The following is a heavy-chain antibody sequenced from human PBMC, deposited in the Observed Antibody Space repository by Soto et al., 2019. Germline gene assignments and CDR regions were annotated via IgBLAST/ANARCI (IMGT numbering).Heavy chain of an antibody. V-gene: IGHV1-2*02. CDR2: INPNSGGT. D-gene: IGHD3-22*01. CDR3: AIAAGYDRSGYPAAPPDGYFDL. J-gene: IGHJ2*01. Sequence: QVQLVQSGAEVKKPGASVKVSCKASGYTFTGYYMHWVRQAPGHGLEGMGWINPNSGGTNYAKKFQGRVTMTRDTSISTASLELSRLRSDDTAVYYCAIAAGYDRSGYPAAPPDGYFDLWGRGTLVTVPS. CDR1: GYTFTGYY.